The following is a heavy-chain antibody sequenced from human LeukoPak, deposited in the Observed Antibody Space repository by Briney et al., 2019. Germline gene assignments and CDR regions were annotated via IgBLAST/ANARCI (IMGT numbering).Heavy chain of an antibody. Sequence: GGSLRLSCAASGFSLSYHSMNWVRQAPGKGLEWVSFTSRSYGTMYYADSVKGRFTISRDNAKNSLYLQMNSLRDEDTAVYYCARDLSLWTAWGQGTLVTVSS. CDR1: GFSLSYHS. J-gene: IGHJ5*02. CDR2: TSRSYGTM. V-gene: IGHV3-48*02. CDR3: ARDLSLWTA. D-gene: IGHD2/OR15-2a*01.